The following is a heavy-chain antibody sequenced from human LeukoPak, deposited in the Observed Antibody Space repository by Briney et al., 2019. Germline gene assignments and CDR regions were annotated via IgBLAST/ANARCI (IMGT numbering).Heavy chain of an antibody. CDR3: AYCGGDCYTRLHF. CDR1: GFTFSSCA. CDR2: ISAAGGGST. Sequence: GGPLRLSCAASGFTFSSCAMSWVRQAPGKGLEWVSAISAAGGGSTYYADSVKGRFTISRDNSKNTLYLQMNSLRAEDTAVYYCAYCGGDCYTRLHFWGQGTLVTVSS. J-gene: IGHJ4*02. D-gene: IGHD2-21*02. V-gene: IGHV3-23*01.